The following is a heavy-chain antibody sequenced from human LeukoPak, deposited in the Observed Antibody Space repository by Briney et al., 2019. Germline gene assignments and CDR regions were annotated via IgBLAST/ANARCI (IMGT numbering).Heavy chain of an antibody. Sequence: VASVKVSCKASGYTFTDCYMHWVRQAPGQGLEWMGWISPNSGGTNYAQKFQGRVTMTRDTSISTAYMELSRLRSDDTAVYYCARDYVGDNWLEPWGQGTLVTVSS. CDR1: GYTFTDCY. CDR3: ARDYVGDNWLEP. CDR2: ISPNSGGT. J-gene: IGHJ5*02. V-gene: IGHV1-2*02. D-gene: IGHD3-16*01.